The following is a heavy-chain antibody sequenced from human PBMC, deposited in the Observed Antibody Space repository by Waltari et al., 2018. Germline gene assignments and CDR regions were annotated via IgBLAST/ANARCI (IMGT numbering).Heavy chain of an antibody. CDR2: ISTYTGNP. CDR1: GYTFSPYS. CDR3: ARDARLINFDY. Sequence: VQSGSELKNPGASVKISCRTSGYTFSPYSNNWLRQAPGQGLEWMGYISTYTGNPTYAQGFTGRFVFSLDTSVSTAYLQIDGLRAEDTGLYYCARDARLINFDYWGQGTLVTVSS. J-gene: IGHJ4*02. V-gene: IGHV7-4-1*01. D-gene: IGHD3-16*01.